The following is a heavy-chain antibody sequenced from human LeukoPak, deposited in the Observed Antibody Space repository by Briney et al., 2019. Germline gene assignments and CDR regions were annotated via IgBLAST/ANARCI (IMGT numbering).Heavy chain of an antibody. V-gene: IGHV3-21*01. CDR2: ISGSSYHI. J-gene: IGHJ4*02. Sequence: GGSLRLSCAASGFTFRTCSMKWVRQAPGKALEWVSSISGSSYHIYYADSVKGRFTISRDNANNLLYLQMNSLRAEDTAVYYCASGTIVGARGADNWGQGTLVTVSS. CDR3: ASGTIVGARGADN. CDR1: GFTFRTCS. D-gene: IGHD1-26*01.